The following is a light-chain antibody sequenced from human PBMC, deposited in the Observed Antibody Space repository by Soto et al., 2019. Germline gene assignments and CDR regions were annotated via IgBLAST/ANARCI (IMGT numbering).Light chain of an antibody. CDR3: QLYYTARST. V-gene: IGKV3-20*01. CDR2: DSS. CDR1: QSVSTSF. Sequence: EIVLTQSPGTLSLSPGERATLSCRASQSVSTSFLAWYQQKPGQAPRLLLHDSSDRATGIPDRFSGRGSGTDFTLTISSVEPEDLAIYYCQLYYTARSTFGQGTKLEIK. J-gene: IGKJ2*02.